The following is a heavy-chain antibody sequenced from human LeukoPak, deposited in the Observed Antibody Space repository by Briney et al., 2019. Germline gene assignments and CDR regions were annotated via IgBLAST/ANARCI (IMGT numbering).Heavy chain of an antibody. CDR2: MSPDGSEK. D-gene: IGHD3-10*01. J-gene: IGHJ1*01. CDR1: GFTFSSYW. V-gene: IGHV3-7*01. Sequence: PGGSLRLSCAVSGFTFSSYWMGWVRQAPGKGLEWVANMSPDGSEKWYVDSVKGRFTISRDNAKSSLYLQMNSLRAEDTAVYYCAFQVREPQHWGRGTLVTVSS. CDR3: AFQVREPQH.